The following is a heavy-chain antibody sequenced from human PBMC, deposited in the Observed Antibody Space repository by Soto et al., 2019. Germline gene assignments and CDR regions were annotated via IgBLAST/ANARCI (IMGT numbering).Heavy chain of an antibody. CDR1: GGSISTYY. J-gene: IGHJ5*02. V-gene: IGHV4-4*07. D-gene: IGHD6-13*01. CDR2: IYPSGST. Sequence: SGTISLTCTVSGGSISTYYWSWIRQSAGKGLEWIGRIYPSGSTNYNPSLKGRVTMLVDTSKNQFSLKLNSVTAADTAVYYCARDRTAAGPSNWFDPWGQGTLVTVSS. CDR3: ARDRTAAGPSNWFDP.